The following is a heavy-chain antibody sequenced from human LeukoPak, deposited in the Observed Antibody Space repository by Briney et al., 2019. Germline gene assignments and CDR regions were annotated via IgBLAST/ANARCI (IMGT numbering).Heavy chain of an antibody. V-gene: IGHV3-33*01. CDR3: ARDRAMVVGSSWYYDY. Sequence: PGGSLGLSCAASGFTFSSYGMHWVRQAPGKGLEWVSLIWYDGSNKYYADSVKGRFTISRDNSKNTLNLQMNSLRAEDTALYYCARDRAMVVGSSWYYDYWGQGTLVTVSS. CDR1: GFTFSSYG. CDR2: IWYDGSNK. D-gene: IGHD5-18*01. J-gene: IGHJ4*02.